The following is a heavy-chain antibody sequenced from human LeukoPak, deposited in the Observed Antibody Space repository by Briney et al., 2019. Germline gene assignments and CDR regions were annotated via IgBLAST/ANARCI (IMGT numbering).Heavy chain of an antibody. CDR2: ISYDGSNT. V-gene: IGHV3-30*04. J-gene: IGHJ4*02. Sequence: GRSLRLSCAASGFTFSSYAMHWVRQAPGKGLEGVATISYDGSNTYYADSVKGRFPISREISKNPLYLQMNSLRADDTAVYYCALNRGSGWYFHYWGQGTLVTVSS. CDR3: ALNRGSGWYFHY. D-gene: IGHD6-19*01. CDR1: GFTFSSYA.